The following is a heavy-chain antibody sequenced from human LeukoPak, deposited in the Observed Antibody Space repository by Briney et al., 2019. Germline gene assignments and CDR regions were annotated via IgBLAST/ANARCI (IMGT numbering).Heavy chain of an antibody. V-gene: IGHV4-34*01. D-gene: IGHD1-7*01. CDR3: ARRWNYGRNYYIDV. J-gene: IGHJ6*03. CDR1: GGSFSNYY. Sequence: SETLSLTCAVYGGSFSNYYWSWIRQPPGRGLEWIGEINDSGRTNYNPSLLSRVTVSVDTSKNQFSLRLTSVTATDTAVYYCARRWNYGRNYYIDVWGNGATVSVSS. CDR2: INDSGRT.